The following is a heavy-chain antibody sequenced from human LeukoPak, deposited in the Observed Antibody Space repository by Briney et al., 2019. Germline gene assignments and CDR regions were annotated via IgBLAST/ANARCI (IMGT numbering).Heavy chain of an antibody. Sequence: GGSLRLSCAASGFTFDDYAMHWVRQAPGKGLEWVSAISGSGGSTYYADSVKGRFTISRDNSKNTLYLQMNSLRAEDTAVYYCAAPVTMVRGVIADYWGQGTLVTVSS. V-gene: IGHV3-23*01. CDR1: GFTFDDYA. CDR3: AAPVTMVRGVIADY. J-gene: IGHJ4*02. D-gene: IGHD3-10*01. CDR2: ISGSGGST.